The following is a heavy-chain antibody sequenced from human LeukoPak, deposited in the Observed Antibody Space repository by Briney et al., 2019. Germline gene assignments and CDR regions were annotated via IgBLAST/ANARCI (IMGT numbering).Heavy chain of an antibody. V-gene: IGHV4-34*01. J-gene: IGHJ5*02. Sequence: SETLSLTCAVYGGSFSGYYWSWIRHPPGKGLEWIGEINHSGSTNYNPSLKSRVTISVDTSKNQFSLKLSSVTAADTAVYYCAREGTAGTNLNWFDPWGQGTLVTVSS. CDR1: GGSFSGYY. CDR2: INHSGST. CDR3: AREGTAGTNLNWFDP. D-gene: IGHD1-1*01.